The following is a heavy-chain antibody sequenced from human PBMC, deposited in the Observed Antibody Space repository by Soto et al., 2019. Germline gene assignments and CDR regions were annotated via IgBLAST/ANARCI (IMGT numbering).Heavy chain of an antibody. CDR2: IDPSDSYT. Sequence: PGESLKISCKGSGYSFTSYWISWVRQMPGKGLEWMGRIDPSDSYTNYSPSFQGHVTISADKSISTAYLQWSSLKASDTAMYYCAATPYYYDSSGYYQGAFDIWGQGTVVTVSS. CDR3: AATPYYYDSSGYYQGAFDI. D-gene: IGHD3-22*01. CDR1: GYSFTSYW. V-gene: IGHV5-10-1*01. J-gene: IGHJ3*02.